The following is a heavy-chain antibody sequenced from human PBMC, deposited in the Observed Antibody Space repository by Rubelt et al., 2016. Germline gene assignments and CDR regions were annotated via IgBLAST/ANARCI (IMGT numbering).Heavy chain of an antibody. CDR3: AKWTVTTINGGVNWFDP. CDR2: IYYSGST. CDR1: GGSISGYY. D-gene: IGHD4-17*01. Sequence: QVQLQESGPGLVKSSETLSLTCTVSGGSISGYYWSWIRQPPGKGLEWIGYIYYSGSTNYNPSLKIRVTISVDMSKNQFSLKLRSVTAADTAVYYCAKWTVTTINGGVNWFDPWGQGTLVTVSS. J-gene: IGHJ5*02. V-gene: IGHV4-59*01.